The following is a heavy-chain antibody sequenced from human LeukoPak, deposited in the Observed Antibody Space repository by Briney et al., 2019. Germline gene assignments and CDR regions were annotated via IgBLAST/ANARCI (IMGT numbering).Heavy chain of an antibody. CDR2: ISNSSSYI. CDR3: ARELYYDILTGYFPYGMDV. Sequence: GGSLRLSCAASGFTFSSYSMNWVRQAPGKGLEWVSSISNSSSYIYYADSVKGRFTISRDNAKNSLYLQMNSLRAEDTAVYYCARELYYDILTGYFPYGMDVWGQGTTVTVSS. J-gene: IGHJ6*02. V-gene: IGHV3-21*01. D-gene: IGHD3-9*01. CDR1: GFTFSSYS.